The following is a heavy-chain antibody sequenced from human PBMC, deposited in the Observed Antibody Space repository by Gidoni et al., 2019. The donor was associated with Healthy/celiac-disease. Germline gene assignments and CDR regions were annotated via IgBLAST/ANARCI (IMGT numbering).Heavy chain of an antibody. CDR2: IIPIFGTA. Sequence: QVQLVQSGAEVKKPGSSVKVSCKASGGTFSSYAISWVRQAPGQGLEWMGGIIPIFGTANYAQKFQGRGTITADKSTSTAYMELSSLRSEDTAVYYCARGSGIVATIYGYFDYWGQGTLVTVSS. J-gene: IGHJ4*02. CDR3: ARGSGIVATIYGYFDY. D-gene: IGHD5-12*01. V-gene: IGHV1-69*06. CDR1: GGTFSSYA.